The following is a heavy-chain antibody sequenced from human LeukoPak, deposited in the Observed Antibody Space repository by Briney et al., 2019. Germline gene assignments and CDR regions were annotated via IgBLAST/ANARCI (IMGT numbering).Heavy chain of an antibody. CDR3: ARGTAQPHDY. V-gene: IGHV1-18*01. CDR2: ISAYNFNT. CDR1: GYTFTNYY. J-gene: IGHJ4*02. D-gene: IGHD2-2*01. Sequence: GESLKISCKASGYTFTNYYINWVRQAPGQGLEWMGWISAYNFNTNYAQKLQGRVSMTTDTSTSTAYMELRSLRSDDTAVYYCARGTAQPHDYWGQGTQVTVSS.